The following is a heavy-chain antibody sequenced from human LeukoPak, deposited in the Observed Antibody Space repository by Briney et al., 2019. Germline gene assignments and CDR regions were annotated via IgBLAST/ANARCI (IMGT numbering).Heavy chain of an antibody. D-gene: IGHD3-9*01. J-gene: IGHJ6*03. CDR1: GFTFSSYA. Sequence: GGSLRLSCAASGFTFSSYAMHWVRQAPGKGLEWVAVISYDGSNKFYADSVKGRFTISRDNSKNTLYLQMNSQRAEDTAVYYCARESALRYFDWPLGAQYYYYYYKDVWGKGTTVTVSS. CDR2: ISYDGSNK. V-gene: IGHV3-30*04. CDR3: ARESALRYFDWPLGAQYYYYYYKDV.